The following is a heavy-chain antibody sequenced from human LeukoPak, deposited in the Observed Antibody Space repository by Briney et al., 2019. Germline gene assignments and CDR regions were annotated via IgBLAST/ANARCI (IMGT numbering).Heavy chain of an antibody. D-gene: IGHD2-15*01. CDR1: GYTFTSYY. CDR3: ARDLHCSGGSCYWRRYFDY. CDR2: INPSGGST. Sequence: ASVKVSCKASGYTFTSYYMHWVRQAPGQGLEWMGIINPSGGSTSYAQKFQGRVTMTRDTSTSTVYMELSSLRSGDTAVYYCARDLHCSGGSCYWRRYFDYWGQGTLVTVSS. J-gene: IGHJ4*02. V-gene: IGHV1-46*01.